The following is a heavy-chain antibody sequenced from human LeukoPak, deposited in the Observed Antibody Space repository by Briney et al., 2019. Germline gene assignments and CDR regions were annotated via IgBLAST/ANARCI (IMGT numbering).Heavy chain of an antibody. CDR2: IIPIFGTA. CDR3: AVYSSTLYYYYGMDV. J-gene: IGHJ6*04. D-gene: IGHD6-13*01. CDR1: GGTFSSYA. V-gene: IGHV1-69*06. Sequence: GASVKVSCKASGGTFSSYAISWVRQAPGQGLEWMGGIIPIFGTANYAQKLQGRVTITADKSTSTAYMELSSLRSEDTAVYYCAVYSSTLYYYYGMDVWGKGTTVTVSS.